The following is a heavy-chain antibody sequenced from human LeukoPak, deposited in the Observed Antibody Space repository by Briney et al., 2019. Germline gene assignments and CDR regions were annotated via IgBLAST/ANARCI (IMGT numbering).Heavy chain of an antibody. CDR2: IYSGGTT. J-gene: IGHJ4*02. CDR3: ATLGSIVWGRKGTASSL. V-gene: IGHV3-53*04. Sequence: GGSLRLSCEASGFTFSNYWMSWVRQAPGKGLEWVSIIYSGGTTYYADSVKGRFTISRHNSKNTLYLQMNSLRTEDTAVYYCATLGSIVWGRKGTASSLWGQGTLVTVSS. D-gene: IGHD2-21*02. CDR1: GFTFSNYW.